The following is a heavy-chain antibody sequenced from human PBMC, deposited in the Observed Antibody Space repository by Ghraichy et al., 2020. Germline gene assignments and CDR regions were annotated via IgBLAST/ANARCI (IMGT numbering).Heavy chain of an antibody. Sequence: GGSLRLSCAASGFTFSSYSMNWVRQAPGKGLEWVSSISSSSSYIYYADSVKGRFTISRDNAKNSLYLQMNSLRAEDTAVYYCARDNYDSSGDSNWFDPWGQGTLVTVSS. CDR3: ARDNYDSSGDSNWFDP. CDR2: ISSSSSYI. J-gene: IGHJ5*02. V-gene: IGHV3-21*01. D-gene: IGHD3-22*01. CDR1: GFTFSSYS.